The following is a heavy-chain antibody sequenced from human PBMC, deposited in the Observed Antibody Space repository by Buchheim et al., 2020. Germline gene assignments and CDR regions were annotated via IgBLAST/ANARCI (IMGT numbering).Heavy chain of an antibody. D-gene: IGHD2-15*01. J-gene: IGHJ4*02. Sequence: EVQMLESGGGFVRPGESLRLSCVASGFTFTNYAMTWVRQAPGKGLEWVSGISGKGGNTYYADSVKGRFTISRDNSKNTLYLQLNSLRAEDTAVYYCAKGGVAAVVSVLFSGANIPYFDYWGQGTL. CDR3: AKGGVAAVVSVLFSGANIPYFDY. V-gene: IGHV3-23*01. CDR2: ISGKGGNT. CDR1: GFTFTNYA.